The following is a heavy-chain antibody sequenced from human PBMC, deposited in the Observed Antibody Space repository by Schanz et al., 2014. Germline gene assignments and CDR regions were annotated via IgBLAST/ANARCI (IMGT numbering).Heavy chain of an antibody. D-gene: IGHD3-3*01. J-gene: IGHJ4*02. CDR2: ISAYSGNP. Sequence: QSGPEVKKPGSSVKVSCKSSGYRFTSYGINWLRQAPGQGLEWMGWISAYSGNPKYAQKFQGRVTMRTDRSTSTAYMELRSLRSEDTAHDKCARVNLWSGYGLGRWGQGALVNV. V-gene: IGHV1-18*01. CDR1: GYRFTSYG. CDR3: ARVNLWSGYGLGR.